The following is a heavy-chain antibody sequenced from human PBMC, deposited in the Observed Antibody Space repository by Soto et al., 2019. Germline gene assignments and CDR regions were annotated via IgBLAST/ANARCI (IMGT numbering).Heavy chain of an antibody. CDR2: VFYSGTT. CDR1: GGSISSPSYN. CDR3: TTLASDHFDS. J-gene: IGHJ4*02. V-gene: IGHV4-39*01. Sequence: SETLSLTCNVSGGSISSPSYNWGWVRQPPGKGPEWIGTVFYSGTTQYNPSLRSRLAMSVDTSKSQVSLTLTSVTAADTAVYYCTTLASDHFDSWGQGAQVTVSS.